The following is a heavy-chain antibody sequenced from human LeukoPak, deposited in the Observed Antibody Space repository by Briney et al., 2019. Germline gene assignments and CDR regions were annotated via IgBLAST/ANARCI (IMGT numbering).Heavy chain of an antibody. CDR3: ARGEPIGYSYGYYFDY. V-gene: IGHV4-59*01. J-gene: IGHJ4*02. D-gene: IGHD5-18*01. Sequence: SETLSLTCTVSGGSISSYYWSWIRQPPGKGLVWIGYIYYSGSTNYNPSLKSRVTISVDTSKNQFSLKLSSVTAADTAVYYCARGEPIGYSYGYYFDYWGQGTLVTVSS. CDR1: GGSISSYY. CDR2: IYYSGST.